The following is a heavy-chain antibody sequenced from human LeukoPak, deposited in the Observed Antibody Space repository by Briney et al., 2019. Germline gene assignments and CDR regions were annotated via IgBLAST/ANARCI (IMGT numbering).Heavy chain of an antibody. CDR3: AKARDSKYYAMDV. CDR2: ISWNSGTI. Sequence: SGISWNSGTIGYADSVKGRFTISRDNAKNSLYLQMNSLRAEDTALYYCAKARDSKYYAMDVWGQGTTVTVSS. J-gene: IGHJ6*02. D-gene: IGHD2-21*02. V-gene: IGHV3-9*01.